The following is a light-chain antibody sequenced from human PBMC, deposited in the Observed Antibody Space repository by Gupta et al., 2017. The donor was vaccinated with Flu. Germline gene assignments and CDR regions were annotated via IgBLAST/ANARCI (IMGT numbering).Light chain of an antibody. V-gene: IGLV2-14*01. CDR3: SSDTSSSTLGV. CDR1: SSDVGGYNY. Sequence: QSALTQPASVSGSPGQPITISCTGTSSDVGGYNYVSWYQQHPGKAPKLMIYDVSNRPSGVSNRFSGSKSGNTASLTISGLQAEDEADYYCSSDTSSSTLGVFGGGTKLTVL. CDR2: DVS. J-gene: IGLJ2*01.